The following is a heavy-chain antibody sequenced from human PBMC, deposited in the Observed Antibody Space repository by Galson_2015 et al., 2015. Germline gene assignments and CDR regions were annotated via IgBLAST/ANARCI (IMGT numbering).Heavy chain of an antibody. J-gene: IGHJ3*02. D-gene: IGHD3-22*01. Sequence: SETLSLTCTVSGGSISSYYWSWIRQPPGKGLEWIGYIYYSGSTNYNPSLKSRVTISVDTSKNQFSLKLSSVTAADTAVYYCAREKPDYYDSSGYLDYDAFDIWGQGTMVTVSS. V-gene: IGHV4-59*01. CDR2: IYYSGST. CDR1: GGSISSYY. CDR3: AREKPDYYDSSGYLDYDAFDI.